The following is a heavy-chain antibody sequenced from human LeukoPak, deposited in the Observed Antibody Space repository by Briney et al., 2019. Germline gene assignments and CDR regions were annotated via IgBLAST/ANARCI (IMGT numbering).Heavy chain of an antibody. CDR2: ISGSGGST. Sequence: GGSLRLSCAASGFTFSSYAMSWVRQAPGKGLEWVSAISGSGGSTHYADSVKGRFTISRDNSKNTLYLQMNSLRAEDTAVYYCAKEYYYDSSGPLGYYWGQGTLVTVSS. CDR1: GFTFSSYA. D-gene: IGHD3-22*01. J-gene: IGHJ4*02. V-gene: IGHV3-23*01. CDR3: AKEYYYDSSGPLGYY.